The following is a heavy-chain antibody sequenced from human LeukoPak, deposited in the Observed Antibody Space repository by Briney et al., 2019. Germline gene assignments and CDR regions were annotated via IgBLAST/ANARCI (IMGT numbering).Heavy chain of an antibody. CDR3: AKALQGYSYADY. CDR2: ITWDGSTT. Sequence: GGSLRLSCDVSGFTFDDYTMHWVRQAPGKGLEWVSLITWDGSTTYYAGSVEGRFTISRDNTKNSLYLQMNSLRSEDTALYYCAKALQGYSYADYWGQGTLVTVSS. V-gene: IGHV3-43*01. D-gene: IGHD5-18*01. J-gene: IGHJ4*02. CDR1: GFTFDDYT.